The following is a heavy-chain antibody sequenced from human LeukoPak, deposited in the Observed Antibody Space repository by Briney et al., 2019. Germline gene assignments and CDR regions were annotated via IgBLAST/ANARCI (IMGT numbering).Heavy chain of an antibody. J-gene: IGHJ5*02. V-gene: IGHV3-30*18. CDR2: ISYDGSNK. D-gene: IGHD3/OR15-3a*01. CDR3: AKDWTGSLTWFAP. Sequence: GGSLRLSCAASGFTFSSYGMHWVRQAPGKGREWGAVISYDGSNKYYADSVKGRFTISRDNSKNTLYLQMNSLRAEDTAVYYCAKDWTGSLTWFAPWGQGTLVTVSS. CDR1: GFTFSSYG.